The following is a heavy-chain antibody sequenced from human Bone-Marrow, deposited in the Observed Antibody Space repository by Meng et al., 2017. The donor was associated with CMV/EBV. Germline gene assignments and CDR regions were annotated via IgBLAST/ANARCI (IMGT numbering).Heavy chain of an antibody. Sequence: GSLRLSCTVSGGSISSYYWSWIRQPAGKGLEWIGRIYTSGSTNYNPSLKSRVTMSVDTSKNQFSLKLSSVTAADTAVYYCARGRFAYGSGSHDYWGQGTLVTVSS. CDR1: GGSISSYY. CDR3: ARGRFAYGSGSHDY. CDR2: IYTSGST. D-gene: IGHD3-10*01. V-gene: IGHV4-4*07. J-gene: IGHJ4*02.